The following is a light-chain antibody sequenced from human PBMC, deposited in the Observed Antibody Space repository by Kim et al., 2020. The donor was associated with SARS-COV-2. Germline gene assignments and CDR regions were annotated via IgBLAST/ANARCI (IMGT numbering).Light chain of an antibody. CDR1: QTISNW. Sequence: ASVGARVTITGRASQTISNWLAWYQQKPGKAPKLLIYKVTSLKSGVPSRFSGSGSGTDFTLTISSLQPDDFATYYCQQYHTYWTFGQGTKVDI. CDR3: QQYHTYWT. V-gene: IGKV1-5*03. CDR2: KVT. J-gene: IGKJ1*01.